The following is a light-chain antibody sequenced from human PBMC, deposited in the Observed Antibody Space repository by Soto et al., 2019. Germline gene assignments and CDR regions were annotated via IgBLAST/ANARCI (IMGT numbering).Light chain of an antibody. Sequence: EIVMTQSPATLSVSPGERATVSCRASQSVGSNLAWYQQKPGQAPRLLIYGASTRATGIPARFTGSGSGTEFTLTISSLQSEDFALYYCQQYNNWPPYTCGQGTNLDIK. CDR2: GAS. J-gene: IGKJ2*01. CDR3: QQYNNWPPYT. CDR1: QSVGSN. V-gene: IGKV3-15*01.